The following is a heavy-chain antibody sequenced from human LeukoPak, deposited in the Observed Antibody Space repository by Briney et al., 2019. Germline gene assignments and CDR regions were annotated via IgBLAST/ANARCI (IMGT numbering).Heavy chain of an antibody. V-gene: IGHV4-4*07. J-gene: IGHJ4*02. CDR1: GGSISSYY. Sequence: PSETLSLTCTVSGGSISSYYWSWIRQPAGKGLEWIGRIYTSGSTNYNPSLKSRVTMSVDTSKNQFSLKLSSVTAADTAVYYCARDMRYYGSGSYLDRPFDYWGQGTLVTVSS. CDR2: IYTSGST. CDR3: ARDMRYYGSGSYLDRPFDY. D-gene: IGHD3-10*01.